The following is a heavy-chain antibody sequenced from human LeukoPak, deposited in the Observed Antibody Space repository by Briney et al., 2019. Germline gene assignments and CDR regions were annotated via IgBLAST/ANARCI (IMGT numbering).Heavy chain of an antibody. CDR1: GYTLTELS. CDR3: ATDREYYYDSSGYNLDY. D-gene: IGHD3-22*01. CDR2: FDPEDGET. V-gene: IGHV1-24*01. Sequence: ASVKVSCKVSGYTLTELSMHWVRQAPGKGLEWMGGFDPEDGETIYAQKFQGRVTTTEDTSTDTAYMELSSLRSEDTAVYYCATDREYYYDSSGYNLDYWGQGTLVTVSS. J-gene: IGHJ4*02.